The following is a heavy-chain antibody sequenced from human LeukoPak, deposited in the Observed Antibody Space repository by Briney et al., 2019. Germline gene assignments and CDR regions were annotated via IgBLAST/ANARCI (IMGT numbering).Heavy chain of an antibody. CDR2: IKPDGREK. CDR1: GLTFRSYW. D-gene: IGHD1-26*01. CDR3: ASGGGATRSGYAFDM. J-gene: IGHJ3*02. Sequence: GGSLRLSCAASGLTFRSYWMSWVRQAPGKGLEWVANIKPDGREKYYVDSVKGRFTISRDNAKNSLYMQMNSLRAEDTAVYYCASGGGATRSGYAFDMWGQGTMVTVSS. V-gene: IGHV3-7*01.